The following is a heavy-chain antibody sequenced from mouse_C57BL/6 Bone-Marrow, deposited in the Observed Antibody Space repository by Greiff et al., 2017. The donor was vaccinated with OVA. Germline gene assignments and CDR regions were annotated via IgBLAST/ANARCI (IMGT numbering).Heavy chain of an antibody. CDR1: GYTFTSYW. CDR2: IYPSDSET. Sequence: QVQLQQPGAELVRPGSSVKLSCKASGYTFTSYWMDWVKQRPGQGLEWIGNIYPSDSETHYNQKFKDKATFTVDKSSSTAYMQLSSLTSEDSAVYYCLLRCYAMDYWGQGTSVTVSS. V-gene: IGHV1-61*01. J-gene: IGHJ4*01. CDR3: LLRCYAMDY.